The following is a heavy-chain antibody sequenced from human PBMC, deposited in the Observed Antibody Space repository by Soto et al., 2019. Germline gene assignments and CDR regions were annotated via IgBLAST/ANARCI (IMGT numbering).Heavy chain of an antibody. D-gene: IGHD3-3*01. CDR2: ISAYNGNT. CDR3: ARDVLYYDFWSGYYTDPNYYYYYGMDV. J-gene: IGHJ6*02. CDR1: GYTFTSYG. Sequence: ASVKVSCKASGYTFTSYGISWVRQAPGQGLEWMGWISAYNGNTNYAQKLQGRVTVTTDTSTSTAYMELRSLRPDDTAVYYCARDVLYYDFWSGYYTDPNYYYYYGMDVWGQGTTVTVSS. V-gene: IGHV1-18*04.